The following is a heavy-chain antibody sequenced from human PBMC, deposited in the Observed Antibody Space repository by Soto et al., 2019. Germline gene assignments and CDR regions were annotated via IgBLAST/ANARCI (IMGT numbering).Heavy chain of an antibody. J-gene: IGHJ5*02. CDR1: GGSISSGGYY. CDR3: ERSVFP. Sequence: QVQLQESGPGLVKPSQTLSLTCTVSGGSISSGGYYWNWIRQHPGKGLEWIGYIYYIGSTYYNPSLXSXXTLSLDTSKNQFSLRLSSVTAADTAVYYCERSVFPWGQGTLVTVSS. V-gene: IGHV4-31*03. CDR2: IYYIGST.